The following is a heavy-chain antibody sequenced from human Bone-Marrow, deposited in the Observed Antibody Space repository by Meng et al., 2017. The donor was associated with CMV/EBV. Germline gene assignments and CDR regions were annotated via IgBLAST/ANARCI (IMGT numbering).Heavy chain of an antibody. CDR1: GYTLTGYY. CDR3: ARIPRGYFDL. Sequence: LVHSWAKVKKPWAAVKGTCKAPGYTLTGYYMHWVRHAHGQWLVWMVWINPNSGGTNYAQKFQGRVTMTRDTSISTAYMELSRLRSDDTAVYYCARIPRGYFDLWGRGTLVTVSS. V-gene: IGHV1-2*02. J-gene: IGHJ2*01. CDR2: INPNSGGT.